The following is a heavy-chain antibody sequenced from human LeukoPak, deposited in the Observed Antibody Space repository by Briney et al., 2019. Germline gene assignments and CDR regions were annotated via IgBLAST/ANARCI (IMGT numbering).Heavy chain of an antibody. CDR1: GFIFSNYG. Sequence: GGSLRLSCAASGFIFSNYGMHWVRQAPGKGLEWVALTWYDESNKYYADSVKGRFTISRDNSKNTLYVQMNSLRAEDTAVYYCARHLSRGADCYGTFDIWGQGTMV. V-gene: IGHV3-33*01. J-gene: IGHJ3*02. CDR2: TWYDESNK. D-gene: IGHD2-21*02. CDR3: ARHLSRGADCYGTFDI.